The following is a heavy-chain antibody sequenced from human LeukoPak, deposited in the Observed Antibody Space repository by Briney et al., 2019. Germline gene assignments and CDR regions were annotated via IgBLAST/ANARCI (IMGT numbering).Heavy chain of an antibody. J-gene: IGHJ6*04. CDR2: IGSSGTTI. D-gene: IGHD3-10*02. Sequence: GGSLRLSCAASGFTFSSYEMNWVRQAPGKGLEWVSWVSDIGSSGTTIYYADSVKGRFTISRENAKNSLYLQMNSLRAEDTAVYYCAELGITMIGGVWGKGTTVTISS. CDR1: GFTFSSYE. CDR3: AELGITMIGGV. V-gene: IGHV3-48*03.